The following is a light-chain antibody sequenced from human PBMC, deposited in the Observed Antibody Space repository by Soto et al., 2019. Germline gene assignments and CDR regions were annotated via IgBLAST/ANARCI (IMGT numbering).Light chain of an antibody. J-gene: IGKJ2*01. V-gene: IGKV4-1*01. Sequence: DIVMTQSPDSLAVSPGERATINCKSSQSVFYSSDAKNYLSWYQQKPGQPPKLLIYWASTRESGVPDRFSGSGSETDFTLTISSLQAEDVAVYYCQQYYSSPHTFGQGTKLEIK. CDR3: QQYYSSPHT. CDR2: WAS. CDR1: QSVFYSSDAKNY.